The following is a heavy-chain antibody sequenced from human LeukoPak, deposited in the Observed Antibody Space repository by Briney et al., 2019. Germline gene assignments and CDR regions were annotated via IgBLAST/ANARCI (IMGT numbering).Heavy chain of an antibody. J-gene: IGHJ6*02. CDR3: ARVPSRYYYGMDV. V-gene: IGHV4-59*01. CDR2: IYYSGST. Sequence: SETLSLTCTVSGGSISSYYWSWIRQPPGKGLEWIGYIYYSGSTNYNPSLKSRVTISVDTSKNQFSLKLSSVTAADTAVYYCARVPSRYYYGMDVWGQGTTVTVSS. CDR1: GGSISSYY.